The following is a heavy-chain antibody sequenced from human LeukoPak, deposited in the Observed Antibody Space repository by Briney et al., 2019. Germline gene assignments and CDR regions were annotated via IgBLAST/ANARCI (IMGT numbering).Heavy chain of an antibody. Sequence: HGESLKISCKGSGYNFTSYWIGWVRQMPGKGLEWMGIIYPGDSDTRYSPSFQGQVTISADKSISTAYLQWSSLKASDTAMYYCARHGMVGATGPVYWGQGTLVTVSS. CDR3: ARHGMVGATGPVY. V-gene: IGHV5-51*01. CDR2: IYPGDSDT. CDR1: GYNFTSYW. D-gene: IGHD1-26*01. J-gene: IGHJ4*02.